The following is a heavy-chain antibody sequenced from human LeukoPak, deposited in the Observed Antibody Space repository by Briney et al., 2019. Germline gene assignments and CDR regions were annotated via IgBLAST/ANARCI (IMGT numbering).Heavy chain of an antibody. CDR2: FFHSGST. Sequence: SETLSLTCTVSGGSISSGDYYWSWIRQPPGKGLEWIGYFFHSGSTYYNPSLKSRVTISVDKSKNQFSLKLSSVTAADTAVYYCARVYFRTAAAAPDAFDIWGQGTMVTVSS. J-gene: IGHJ3*02. V-gene: IGHV4-30-2*01. CDR3: ARVYFRTAAAAPDAFDI. CDR1: GGSISSGDYY. D-gene: IGHD6-13*01.